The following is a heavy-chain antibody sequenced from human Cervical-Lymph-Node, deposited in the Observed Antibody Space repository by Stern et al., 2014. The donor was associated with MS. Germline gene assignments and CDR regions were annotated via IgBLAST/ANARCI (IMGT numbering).Heavy chain of an antibody. J-gene: IGHJ6*02. D-gene: IGHD4-11*01. CDR1: GFILSDWY. V-gene: IGHV3-11*01. CDR2: ISNSASTAT. CDR3: AIDYSNKGLDV. Sequence: VQLVESGGDLVKPGGSLRLSCAASGFILSDWYMTWVRLAPGKGLEWISYISNSASTATYYAESVKCRFTISRDNAKNLLYLQMNSLRADDTAVYYCAIDYSNKGLDVWSQGTTVTVSS.